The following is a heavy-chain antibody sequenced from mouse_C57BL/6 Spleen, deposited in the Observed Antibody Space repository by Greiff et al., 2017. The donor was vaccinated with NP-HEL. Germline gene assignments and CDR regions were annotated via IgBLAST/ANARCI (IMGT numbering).Heavy chain of an antibody. CDR1: GFTFTDYY. J-gene: IGHJ2*01. Sequence: EVQLMESGGGLVQPGGSLSLSCAASGFTFTDYYMSWVRQPPGKALEWLGFIRNKANGYTTEYSASVKGRFTISRDNSQSILYLQMNALRAEDSATYYCARYNDYDEEFDYWGQGTTLTVSS. D-gene: IGHD2-4*01. CDR3: ARYNDYDEEFDY. V-gene: IGHV7-3*01. CDR2: IRNKANGYTT.